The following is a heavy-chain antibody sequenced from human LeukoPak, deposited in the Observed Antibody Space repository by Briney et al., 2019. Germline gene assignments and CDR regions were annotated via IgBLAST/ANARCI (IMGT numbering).Heavy chain of an antibody. CDR1: GYTFTSQG. J-gene: IGHJ4*02. CDR2: ISAYNGNT. CDR3: ARGGSRGTYYYFDY. Sequence: EASVKVSFKASGYTFTSQGISWVRQAPGQGLEWMGWISAYNGNTNYAQKFQGRVTMTTDTSTSTAYMELRSLRSDDTALYYCARGGSRGTYYYFDYWGQGTLVTVSS. V-gene: IGHV1-18*01. D-gene: IGHD1-26*01.